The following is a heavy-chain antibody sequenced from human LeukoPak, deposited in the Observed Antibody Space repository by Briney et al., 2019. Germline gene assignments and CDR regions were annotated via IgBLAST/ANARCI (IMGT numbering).Heavy chain of an antibody. Sequence: ASVKVSCKASGYTFTSYGISWVRQAPGQGLEWMGWISAYNGNTNYAQKLQGRVTMTTDTSTSTAYMELRSLRSDDTAVYYCVKDHSGTSRFDPWGQGTLVTIS. CDR2: ISAYNGNT. CDR3: VKDHSGTSRFDP. J-gene: IGHJ5*02. V-gene: IGHV1-18*01. CDR1: GYTFTSYG. D-gene: IGHD3-10*01.